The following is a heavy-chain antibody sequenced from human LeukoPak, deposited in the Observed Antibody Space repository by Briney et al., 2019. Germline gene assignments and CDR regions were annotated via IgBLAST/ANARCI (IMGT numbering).Heavy chain of an antibody. V-gene: IGHV3-30*02. CDR3: AKDRTPYYDILTGYAFDY. Sequence: GGSLRLSCAASGFTFSSYGMHWVRQAPGKGLEWVAFIRYDGSNKYYADSVKGRFTISRDNSKNTLYLHMNSLRAEDTAVYYCAKDRTPYYDILTGYAFDYWGQGTLVTVSS. CDR2: IRYDGSNK. CDR1: GFTFSSYG. J-gene: IGHJ4*02. D-gene: IGHD3-9*01.